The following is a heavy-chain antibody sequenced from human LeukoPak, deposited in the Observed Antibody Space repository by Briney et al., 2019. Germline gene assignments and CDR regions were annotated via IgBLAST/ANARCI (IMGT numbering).Heavy chain of an antibody. CDR3: AKESGKFDY. CDR1: GLDFDDSA. V-gene: IGHV3-43*02. Sequence: GESLRLSCVASGLDFDDSAMHWVRQAPGKGLEWVSLINADGGSTFSTHSVKGRFSISRDSSKNSLYLQMNSLRSEDTAMYYCAKESGKFDYWGQGTLVAVST. CDR2: INADGGST. J-gene: IGHJ4*02. D-gene: IGHD1-14*01.